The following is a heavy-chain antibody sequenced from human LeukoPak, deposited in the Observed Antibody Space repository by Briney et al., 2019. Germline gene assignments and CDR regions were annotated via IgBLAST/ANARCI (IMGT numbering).Heavy chain of an antibody. CDR2: ISWNSGSI. J-gene: IGHJ4*02. D-gene: IGHD6-6*01. V-gene: IGHV3-9*03. Sequence: GRSLRLSCAASGFTFDDYAMHWVRQAPGKGLEWVSGISWNSGSIGYADSVKGRFTISRDNAKNSLYLQMNSLRAEDMALYYCAKDFKSYSSSSGGFDYWGQGTLVTVSS. CDR1: GFTFDDYA. CDR3: AKDFKSYSSSSGGFDY.